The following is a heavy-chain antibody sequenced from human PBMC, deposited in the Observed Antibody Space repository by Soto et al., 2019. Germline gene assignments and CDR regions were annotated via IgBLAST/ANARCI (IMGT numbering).Heavy chain of an antibody. Sequence: QVQLVQSGAEGKKPGASVKVSCETSGYTFANYPMHWVRQAPGQTLEWMGWINAGNGYTKYSQKFQGRVTITRDTAASISYMELSSRRSEDTAVYYWAREKIITTFDSWGQGTLVTGSS. CDR3: AREKIITTFDS. J-gene: IGHJ5*01. CDR2: INAGNGYT. V-gene: IGHV1-3*01. D-gene: IGHD3-10*01. CDR1: GYTFANYP.